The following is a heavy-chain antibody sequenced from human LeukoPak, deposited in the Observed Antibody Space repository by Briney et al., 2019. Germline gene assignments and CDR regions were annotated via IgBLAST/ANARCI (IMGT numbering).Heavy chain of an antibody. CDR1: GYTFTGYY. J-gene: IGHJ4*02. V-gene: IGHV1-2*02. Sequence: ASVKVSCKASGYTFTGYYMHWVRQAPGQGLEWMGWINPNSGGTNYAQKFQGRVTMTRDTSISTAYMELSRLRSADTAVYYCARSHYYYDSSGYYVYWGQGTLVTVSS. CDR2: INPNSGGT. CDR3: ARSHYYYDSSGYYVY. D-gene: IGHD3-22*01.